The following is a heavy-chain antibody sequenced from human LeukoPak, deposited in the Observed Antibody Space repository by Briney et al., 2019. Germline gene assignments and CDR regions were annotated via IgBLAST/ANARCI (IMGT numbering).Heavy chain of an antibody. CDR2: IYSGGST. CDR1: GFTVSSNY. D-gene: IGHD2-15*01. V-gene: IGHV3-53*01. CDR3: ARATPRGYFDY. J-gene: IGHJ4*02. Sequence: GGSLRLSCAASGFTVSSNYMSWVRQAPGKGLEWVSVIYSGGSTYYADSVKGRFTISRDDSMNTLYLQMNSLRADDTAVYYCARATPRGYFDYWGQGTLVTVSS.